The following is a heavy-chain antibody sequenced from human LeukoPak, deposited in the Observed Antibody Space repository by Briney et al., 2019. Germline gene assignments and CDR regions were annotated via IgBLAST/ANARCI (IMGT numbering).Heavy chain of an antibody. CDR3: ARSLTMVRGAYYFDY. J-gene: IGHJ4*02. V-gene: IGHV1-69*13. D-gene: IGHD3-10*01. CDR2: IIPIFGTA. Sequence: ASVKVSCKASGGTFSSYAISWVRQAPGQGLEWMGGIIPIFGTANYAQKFQGRVTITADESTSTAYMGLSSLRSEDTAVYYCARSLTMVRGAYYFDYWGQGTLVTVSS. CDR1: GGTFSSYA.